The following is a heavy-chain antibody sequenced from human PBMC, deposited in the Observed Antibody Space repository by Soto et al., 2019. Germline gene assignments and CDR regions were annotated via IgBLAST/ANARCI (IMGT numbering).Heavy chain of an antibody. J-gene: IGHJ4*02. CDR3: AGGMCFGGSCYLDV. V-gene: IGHV1-69*12. Sequence: QVQLVQSGAEVKKPGSSVKVSCKASGGTFSTYTLYWVRQAPGQGLEWMGGISPGIDIRDYAQKFQGRVTITADESTSTVYRQLSTLRSEDTACYCCAGGMCFGGSCYLDVWGQGTLVTVSS. CDR1: GGTFSTYT. CDR2: ISPGIDIR. D-gene: IGHD2-15*01.